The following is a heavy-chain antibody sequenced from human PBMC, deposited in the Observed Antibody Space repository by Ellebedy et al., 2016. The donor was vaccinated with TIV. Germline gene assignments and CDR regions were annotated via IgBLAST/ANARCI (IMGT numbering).Heavy chain of an antibody. J-gene: IGHJ3*01. D-gene: IGHD3-3*01. CDR3: ARRPITIFGVTDAFDV. CDR1: GDSTTTYY. CDR2: VNDSGST. Sequence: MPSETLSLTCSVSGDSTTTYYWNWIRQPPGKGLEWIGEVNDSGSTNYNPSLKSRVTILVDTPKKQISLKLSSVTAADTAVYYCARRPITIFGVTDAFDVWGQGTMVTVSS. V-gene: IGHV4-59*12.